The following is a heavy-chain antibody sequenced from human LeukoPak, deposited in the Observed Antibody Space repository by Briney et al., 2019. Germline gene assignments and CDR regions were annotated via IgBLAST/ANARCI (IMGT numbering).Heavy chain of an antibody. Sequence: SETLSLTCAVYGGSFSGYYWSWIRQPPGKGLEWIGEINHSGSTNYNPSLKRRVTISVDTSKNQFSLKLSSVTAADTAVYYCARGSYDSSGYYRYYYYYGMDVWGQGTTVTVSS. J-gene: IGHJ6*02. CDR2: INHSGST. CDR1: GGSFSGYY. V-gene: IGHV4-34*01. D-gene: IGHD3-22*01. CDR3: ARGSYDSSGYYRYYYYYGMDV.